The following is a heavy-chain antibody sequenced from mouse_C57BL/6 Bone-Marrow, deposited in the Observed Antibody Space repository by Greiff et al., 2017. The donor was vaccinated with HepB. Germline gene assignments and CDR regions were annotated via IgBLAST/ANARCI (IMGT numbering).Heavy chain of an antibody. J-gene: IGHJ3*01. D-gene: IGHD2-1*01. V-gene: IGHV5-6*01. CDR1: GFTFSSYG. CDR2: ISSGGSYT. Sequence: VQLKESGGDLVKPGGSLKLSCAASGFTFSSYGMSWVRQTPDKRLEWVATISSGGSYTYYPDNVKGRFTITRDNAKNTLYLQMSSLKSEDTAMYYCARHPYGNYWFAYWGQGTLVTVSA. CDR3: ARHPYGNYWFAY.